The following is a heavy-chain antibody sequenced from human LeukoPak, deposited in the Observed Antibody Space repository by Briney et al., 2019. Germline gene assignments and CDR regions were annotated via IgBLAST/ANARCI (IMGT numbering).Heavy chain of an antibody. V-gene: IGHV3-23*01. J-gene: IGHJ3*01. CDR1: GFTFGSYA. D-gene: IGHD6-19*01. Sequence: GGSLRLSCAASGFTFGSYAMSWVRQAPGKGLEWVSSIRGAAINTHYADSGGGRFSISRDRSKNTLYLQLNNLRADDTALYYCTKNHRIAVAARDAFDLWGQGTVVTVSS. CDR3: TKNHRIAVAARDAFDL. CDR2: IRGAAINT.